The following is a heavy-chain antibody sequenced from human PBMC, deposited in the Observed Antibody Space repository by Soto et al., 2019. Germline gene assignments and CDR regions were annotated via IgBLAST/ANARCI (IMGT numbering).Heavy chain of an antibody. CDR3: ARDRSGGHPFGFYCYYGMDV. Sequence: QVKLVQSGAEVKMPGASVKVSCEASGYTLVNYGLSWVRQAPGHGLEWMGYISANDGQTEYSQSFKGRLTMTRNTSARTVYMDLRSLTSDDTAMYYCARDRSGGHPFGFYCYYGMDVWGQGTSVSVFS. CDR1: GYTLVNYG. CDR2: ISANDGQT. J-gene: IGHJ6*02. V-gene: IGHV1-18*04. D-gene: IGHD2-15*01.